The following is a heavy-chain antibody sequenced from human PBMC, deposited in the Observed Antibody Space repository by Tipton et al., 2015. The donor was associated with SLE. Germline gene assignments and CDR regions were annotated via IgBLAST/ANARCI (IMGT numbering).Heavy chain of an antibody. J-gene: IGHJ3*02. CDR1: GDSITSGSYY. CDR2: IYYSGST. Sequence: GLVKPSETLSLNCSVSGDSITSGSYYWSWIRQPPGKGLEWIGYIYYSGSTNYNPSLKSRVTISVDTSKNQFSLKLSSVTAADTAVYYCARAGSPGDAFDIWGQGTMVTVSS. V-gene: IGHV4-61*01. CDR3: ARAGSPGDAFDI. D-gene: IGHD1-1*01.